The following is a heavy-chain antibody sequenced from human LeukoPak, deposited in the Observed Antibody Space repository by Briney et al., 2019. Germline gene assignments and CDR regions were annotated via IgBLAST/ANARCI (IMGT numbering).Heavy chain of an antibody. CDR3: ARDFYGDP. V-gene: IGHV1-2*02. CDR2: INPNSGGT. D-gene: IGHD3-16*01. Sequence: ASVKVSCTFTGYYMHWVRQAPGQGLEWMGWINPNSGGTNYAQKFQGRVTMTRDTSISTAYMELSRLRSDDTAVYYCARDFYGDPWGQGTLVTVSS. CDR1: FTGYY. J-gene: IGHJ5*02.